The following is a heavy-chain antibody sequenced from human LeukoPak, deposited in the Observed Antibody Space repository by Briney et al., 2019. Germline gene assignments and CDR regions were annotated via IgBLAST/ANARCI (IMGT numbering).Heavy chain of an antibody. Sequence: GGSLRLSCAASGFTFSSYGMSWVRQAPGEGLEWVSAISGSGGSTYYADSVKGRFTISRDNSKNTLYLQMNSLRAEDTAVYYCAKDGGIVATSFDYWGQGTLVTVSS. V-gene: IGHV3-23*01. D-gene: IGHD5-12*01. CDR1: GFTFSSYG. CDR2: ISGSGGST. J-gene: IGHJ4*02. CDR3: AKDGGIVATSFDY.